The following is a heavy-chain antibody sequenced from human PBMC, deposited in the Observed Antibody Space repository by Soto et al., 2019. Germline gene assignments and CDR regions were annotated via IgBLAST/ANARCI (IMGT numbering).Heavy chain of an antibody. CDR3: ARDRYCSGGSCYRDFDH. CDR1: GFTFSTYS. CDR2: ISGSSSYM. D-gene: IGHD2-15*01. J-gene: IGHJ4*02. Sequence: GGSLRLSCAASGFTFSTYSMNWVRQVPGKGLEWVSFISGSSSYMYYADSVKGRFTISRDNAGNSLYLQMNGLRAEDTALYYCARDRYCSGGSCYRDFDHWGQGTLVTVSS. V-gene: IGHV3-21*01.